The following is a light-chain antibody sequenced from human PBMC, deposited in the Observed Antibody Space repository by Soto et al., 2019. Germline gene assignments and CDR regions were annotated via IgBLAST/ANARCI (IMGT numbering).Light chain of an antibody. CDR2: KAS. J-gene: IGKJ1*01. Sequence: DIQMTQSPSTLSASVGDRVTITCRASQSISSWLAWYQQKPGKAPKLLIYKASRLESGVPSRFRGSGSGTEFPLTINRLPPDGFGTYSCQQYTNYRTFGQGTKVEIK. CDR3: QQYTNYRT. CDR1: QSISSW. V-gene: IGKV1-5*03.